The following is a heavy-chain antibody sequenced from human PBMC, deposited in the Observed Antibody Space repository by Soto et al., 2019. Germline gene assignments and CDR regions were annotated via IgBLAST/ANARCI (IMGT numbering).Heavy chain of an antibody. CDR2: IKSKTDGGTT. J-gene: IGHJ4*02. CDR1: GFTFSSNG. Sequence: SLRLSCTASGFTFSSNGMHWVRQAPGKGLEWVGRIKSKTDGGTTDYAAPVKGRFTISRDDSKNTLYLQMNSLKTEDTAVYYCNTDPVTMIVVVPSSGWGQGTLVTVSS. CDR3: NTDPVTMIVVVPSSG. D-gene: IGHD3-22*01. V-gene: IGHV3-15*07.